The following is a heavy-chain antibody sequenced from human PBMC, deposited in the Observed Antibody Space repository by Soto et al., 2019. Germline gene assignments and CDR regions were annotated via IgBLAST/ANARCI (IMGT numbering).Heavy chain of an antibody. V-gene: IGHV2-5*02. CDR3: AHSSGYCTNGVCYSVMGWFDP. CDR2: IYWDDDK. J-gene: IGHJ5*02. Sequence: SGPTLVKPTQTLTLTCTFSGFSLSTSGVGVGWIRQPPGKALEWLALIYWDDDKRYSPSLKSRLTITKDTSKNQVVLTMTNMDPVDTATYYCAHSSGYCTNGVCYSVMGWFDPWGQGTLVTVSS. D-gene: IGHD2-8*01. CDR1: GFSLSTSGVG.